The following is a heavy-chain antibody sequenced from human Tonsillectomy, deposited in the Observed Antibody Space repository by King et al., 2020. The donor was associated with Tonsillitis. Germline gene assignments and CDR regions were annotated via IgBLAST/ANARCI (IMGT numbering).Heavy chain of an antibody. J-gene: IGHJ4*02. V-gene: IGHV1-2*04. D-gene: IGHD3-22*01. CDR2: INPNSGGT. CDR1: GYTFTGYY. Sequence: VQLVQSGAEVKKPGASVKVSCKASGYTFTGYYMHWVRQAPGQGLEWMGWINPNSGGTNYAQKFQGWVTMTRDTSISTAYMELSRLRSDDTAVYYCARDRQYYDSRGSFDYWGQGTLVTVSS. CDR3: ARDRQYYDSRGSFDY.